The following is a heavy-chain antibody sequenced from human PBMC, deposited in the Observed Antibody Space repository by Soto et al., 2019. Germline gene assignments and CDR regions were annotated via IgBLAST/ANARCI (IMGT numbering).Heavy chain of an antibody. CDR2: IDHSGSP. V-gene: IGHV4-34*01. CDR3: ARAYSSGWYWFDP. Sequence: QERLQQWGAGQLKPSETLSLTCAVIGGSFSGYYWTWIRQPPGKGLEWIGEIDHSGSPNYNPSLKSRVTMSIDTSKSQFSLKLKSVTAADTAVYFCARAYSSGWYWFDPWGQGILVTVSS. CDR1: GGSFSGYY. D-gene: IGHD6-19*01. J-gene: IGHJ5*02.